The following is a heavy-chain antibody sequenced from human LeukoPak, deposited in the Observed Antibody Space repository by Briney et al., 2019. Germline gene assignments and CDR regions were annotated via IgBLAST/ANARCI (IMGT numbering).Heavy chain of an antibody. CDR2: INHSGST. Sequence: SETLSLTCAVDGGAFSGYYWSWIRQPPGKGLEWIGEINHSGSTNYNPSLKSRVTISVDTSKNQFSLKLSSVTAADTAVYYCARGGSSSFSAFASIDYWGQGTLVTVSS. J-gene: IGHJ4*02. D-gene: IGHD6-13*01. CDR3: ARGGSSSFSAFASIDY. V-gene: IGHV4-34*01. CDR1: GGAFSGYY.